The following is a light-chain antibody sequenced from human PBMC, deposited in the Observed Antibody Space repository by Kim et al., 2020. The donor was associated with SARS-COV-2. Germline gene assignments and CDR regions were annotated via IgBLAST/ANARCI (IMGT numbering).Light chain of an antibody. V-gene: IGKV3-15*01. CDR2: DAS. CDR3: QHYNNWPPYT. Sequence: SPGERATLSCRASQSISNNLAWYQQTPGQAPRLLIFDASTRATGIPARFSGSGSGTEFTLTISSLQSEDFVVYYCQHYNNWPPYTFGQGTKVDIK. J-gene: IGKJ2*01. CDR1: QSISNN.